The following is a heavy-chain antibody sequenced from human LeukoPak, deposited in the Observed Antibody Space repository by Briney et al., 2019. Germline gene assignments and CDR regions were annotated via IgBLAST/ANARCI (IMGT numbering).Heavy chain of an antibody. Sequence: PSETLSLTCAVYGGSFSGYYWSWIRQPPGKGLEWIGEINHSGSTNYNPSLKSRVTISVDTSKNQFSLKLSSVTAADTAVYYCARDMASDYFDYWGQGTLVTVSS. CDR1: GGSFSGYY. D-gene: IGHD3-10*01. CDR2: INHSGST. CDR3: ARDMASDYFDY. J-gene: IGHJ4*02. V-gene: IGHV4-34*01.